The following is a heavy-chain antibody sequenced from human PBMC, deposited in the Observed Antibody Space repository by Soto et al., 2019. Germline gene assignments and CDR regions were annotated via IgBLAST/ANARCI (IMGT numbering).Heavy chain of an antibody. CDR2: ISAYNGNT. CDR3: ARLTGARAQLNYYYYYGMDV. V-gene: IGHV1-18*01. Sequence: QVQLVQSGAEVKKPGASVKVSCKASGYTFTSYGISWVRQAPEQGLEWMGWISAYNGNTKYAQKLQGRVTMTTDTSTSTAYMELRSRRSDDTAVYYCARLTGARAQLNYYYYYGMDVWGQGTTVTVSS. D-gene: IGHD1-26*01. J-gene: IGHJ6*02. CDR1: GYTFTSYG.